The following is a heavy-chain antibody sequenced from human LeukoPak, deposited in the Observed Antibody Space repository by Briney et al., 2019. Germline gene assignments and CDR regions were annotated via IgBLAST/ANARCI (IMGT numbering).Heavy chain of an antibody. D-gene: IGHD3-16*02. CDR1: GFTFSSYW. V-gene: IGHV3-7*01. CDR2: IKQDGSEK. CDR3: ARDREGRIVWGSYRRFDY. Sequence: PGGSLRLSCAASGFTFSSYWMSWVRQAPGKGLEWVANIKQDGSEKYYVDSVKGRFTISRDNAKNSLYLQMNSLRAEDTAVYYCARDREGRIVWGSYRRFDYWGQGTLVTVSS. J-gene: IGHJ4*02.